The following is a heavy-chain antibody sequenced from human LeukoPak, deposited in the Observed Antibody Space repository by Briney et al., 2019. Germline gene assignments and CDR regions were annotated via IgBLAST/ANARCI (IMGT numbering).Heavy chain of an antibody. CDR2: IYHIGST. J-gene: IGHJ5*02. CDR3: AKSSWSLFAP. V-gene: IGHV4-38-2*02. D-gene: IGHD3-10*01. CDR1: GYSISSGYY. Sequence: PLETLSLTCTVSGYSISSGYYWGWIRQPPGKGLEWIGYIYHIGSTYYNPSLKSRVTISVDTSKNQFSLKLSSVTAADTAVYYCAKSSWSLFAPWGQGTLVTVSS.